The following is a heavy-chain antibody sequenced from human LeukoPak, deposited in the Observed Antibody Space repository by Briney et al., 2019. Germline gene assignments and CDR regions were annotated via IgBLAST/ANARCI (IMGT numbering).Heavy chain of an antibody. J-gene: IGHJ5*02. V-gene: IGHV4-61*02. CDR2: IYTSGST. Sequence: PSQTLSLTCTVSGGSISSGSYYWSWIRQPAGKGLEWIGRIYTSGSTNYNPSLKRRVTISVDTSKNQFSLKLSSVTAADTAVYYCARDVGWFGELFGWFDPWGQGTLVTVSS. D-gene: IGHD3-10*01. CDR3: ARDVGWFGELFGWFDP. CDR1: GGSISSGSYY.